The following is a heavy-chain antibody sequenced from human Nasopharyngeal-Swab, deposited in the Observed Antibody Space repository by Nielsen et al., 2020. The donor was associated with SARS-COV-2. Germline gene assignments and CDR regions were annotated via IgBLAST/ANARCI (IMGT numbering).Heavy chain of an antibody. CDR3: ARRRSSGRYFFDY. CDR2: INHIGST. Sequence: SQTLSLTCAVYDGSFSGYYWSWIRQTPGKGLEWIGEINHIGSTNYNPSLKSRVTLSAYMSKTQLSLKLNSVTAADTAVYYCARRRSSGRYFFDYWGRGTPVTVSS. CDR1: DGSFSGYY. J-gene: IGHJ4*01. D-gene: IGHD3-22*01. V-gene: IGHV4-34*01.